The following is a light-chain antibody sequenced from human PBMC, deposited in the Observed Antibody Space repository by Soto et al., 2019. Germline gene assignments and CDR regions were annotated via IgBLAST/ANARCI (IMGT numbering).Light chain of an antibody. J-gene: IGKJ2*01. V-gene: IGKV3-20*01. CDR1: QSVSSNY. CDR3: QQYGSSSYT. CDR2: GAS. Sequence: EIVLTQSPGTLSLSPGERATLSCRASQSVSSNYLAWYQQKPGQAPRLLIYGASSSATGIPDRFSGSGSGTDFTLTISRLESEDFAVYYCQQYGSSSYTFGQGTRLEIK.